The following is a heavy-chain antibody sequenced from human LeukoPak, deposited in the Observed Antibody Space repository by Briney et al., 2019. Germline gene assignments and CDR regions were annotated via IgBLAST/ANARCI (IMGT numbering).Heavy chain of an antibody. V-gene: IGHV3-74*01. D-gene: IGHD4-11*01. Sequence: AGGSLRLSCADTGFTFSGYWMHWVRQAPGKGLVWVSRIKSDGTSTCYADSVKGRFTISRDNAKNALYLQMNSLRAEDTAVYYCVRDDYLTYWGQGTLVTVSS. CDR2: IKSDGTST. J-gene: IGHJ4*02. CDR1: GFTFSGYW. CDR3: VRDDYLTY.